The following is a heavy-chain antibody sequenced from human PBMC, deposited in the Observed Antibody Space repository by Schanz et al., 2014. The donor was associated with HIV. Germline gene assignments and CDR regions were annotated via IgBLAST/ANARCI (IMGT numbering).Heavy chain of an antibody. CDR2: SWYDGSKK. J-gene: IGHJ4*02. D-gene: IGHD6-19*01. CDR1: GFSFSNYG. Sequence: QVQLVESGGGVVQPGRSLRLSCAASGFSFSNYGMHWVRQAPGKGLEWVAVSWYDGSKKYHADSVKGRFTISRDNSKNTLYLQMNNLRDEDTAVYYCAKEKGGSWYFFDSWGQGTLVTVSS. CDR3: AKEKGGSWYFFDS. V-gene: IGHV3-33*06.